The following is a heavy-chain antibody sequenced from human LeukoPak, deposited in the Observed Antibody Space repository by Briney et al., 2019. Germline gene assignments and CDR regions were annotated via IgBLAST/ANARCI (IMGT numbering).Heavy chain of an antibody. Sequence: GGSLRLSCAASGFTFSSYWMHWVRQAPGKGLVWVSRISSDGSGTTYADPVKGRFTISRDNDKNTLYLQMNSLRAEDTAVYYCARTERSNSQFDYWGQGTLVTISS. CDR3: ARTERSNSQFDY. J-gene: IGHJ4*02. CDR1: GFTFSSYW. D-gene: IGHD2-2*01. V-gene: IGHV3-74*01. CDR2: ISSDGSGT.